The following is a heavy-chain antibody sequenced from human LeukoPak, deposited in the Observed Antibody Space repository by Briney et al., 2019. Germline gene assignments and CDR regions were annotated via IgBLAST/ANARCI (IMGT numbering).Heavy chain of an antibody. J-gene: IGHJ3*02. CDR2: IYHSGSTT. D-gene: IGHD2-15*01. V-gene: IGHV4-59*01. CDR1: GGSISSSY. CDR3: ARRDSSRWREGSFDI. Sequence: SEILSLTCTVFGGSISSSYWSWIRQPPGKGLEWIAYIYHSGSTTSFSPSLKSRVSISLDTSENQFSLKLSSVTAADTAVYYCARRDSSRWREGSFDIWGQGTMVTVSS.